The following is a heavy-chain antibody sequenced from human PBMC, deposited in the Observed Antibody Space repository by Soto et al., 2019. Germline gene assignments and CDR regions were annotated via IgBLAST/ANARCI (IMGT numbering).Heavy chain of an antibody. Sequence: GGSLRLSCAASGFTFNNYAMSWVRQAPGKGLEWVSSIGNSGGSTYYADSVKGRFTISRDNSKNTLYLQMNSLRVEDTALYYCAKSVAKTMTTLSTRYYDSWGQGTLVTV. V-gene: IGHV3-23*01. CDR2: IGNSGGST. D-gene: IGHD4-17*01. CDR1: GFTFNNYA. CDR3: AKSVAKTMTTLSTRYYDS. J-gene: IGHJ4*02.